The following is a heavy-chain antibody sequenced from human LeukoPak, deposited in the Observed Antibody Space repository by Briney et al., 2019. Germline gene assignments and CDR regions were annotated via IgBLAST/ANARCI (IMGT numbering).Heavy chain of an antibody. J-gene: IGHJ4*02. CDR3: AKTLGLCASTRCYFYFDY. V-gene: IGHV3-23*01. D-gene: IGHD2-2*01. CDR2: ISGSGGST. CDR1: GFTLSYNA. Sequence: GGSLRLSCAASGFTLSYNAMSWVRQAPGKGLEWVSAISGSGGSTYYADSVKGRFTVSRDNSKNTLYLQLNSLRAEDTAVYYCAKTLGLCASTRCYFYFDYWGQGTLVTVSS.